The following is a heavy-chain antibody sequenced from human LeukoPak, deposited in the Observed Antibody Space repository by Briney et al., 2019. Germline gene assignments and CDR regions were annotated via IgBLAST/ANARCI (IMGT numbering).Heavy chain of an antibody. CDR1: GGSMSPYH. Sequence: SETLSLTCTVSGGSMSPYHWGWIRQPPGKGLEWTGYIYYSGSTNYNPSLNSRVTISVDTSRNRFSLRLSSVTAADTAIYYCARAVSGRFDYWGQGTLVTVSS. D-gene: IGHD6-19*01. CDR3: ARAVSGRFDY. V-gene: IGHV4-59*08. CDR2: IYYSGST. J-gene: IGHJ4*02.